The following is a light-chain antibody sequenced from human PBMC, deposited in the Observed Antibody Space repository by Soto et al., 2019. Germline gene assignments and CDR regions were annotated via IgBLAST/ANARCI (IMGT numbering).Light chain of an antibody. V-gene: IGLV7-43*01. CDR2: STS. CDR3: LLYYGGAQVV. J-gene: IGLJ2*01. Sequence: QAVVTQEPSLTVSTGGTVTLTCASSTGAVTSGYYPNWFQQKPGQAPRVLIYSTSNKHSWTPARFSGSLLGGKAALTLSGVQPEDEAEYYCLLYYGGAQVVFGGGTKLTVL. CDR1: TGAVTSGYY.